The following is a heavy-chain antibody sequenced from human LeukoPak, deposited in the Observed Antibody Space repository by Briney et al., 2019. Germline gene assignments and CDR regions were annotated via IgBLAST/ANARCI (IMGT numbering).Heavy chain of an antibody. D-gene: IGHD5-18*01. V-gene: IGHV3-21*06. CDR3: ARDLKETAMGESAHDY. CDR2: ISSWSSYI. Sequence: GGSLRLSCAVSGFTFTNYAINCVRQAPGKGLEWVSGISSWSSYIYYADSVKGRFTISRDNVKNSLYLQMNSLRAEDTAVYYRARDLKETAMGESAHDYWGQGTLVTVSS. CDR1: GFTFTNYA. J-gene: IGHJ4*02.